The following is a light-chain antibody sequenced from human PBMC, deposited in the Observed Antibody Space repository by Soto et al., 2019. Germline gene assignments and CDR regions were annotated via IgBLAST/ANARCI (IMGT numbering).Light chain of an antibody. CDR2: DAS. CDR1: QSVSSS. Sequence: EIVLTQSPATLSLSPGERATLSCRASQSVSSSLAWYQQKPGQAPRLLIYDASNRATGIPARFSGGGSGTDFTLTISSLEPEDFAVYYCQQRSNWPKFTFGPGTKVDIK. J-gene: IGKJ3*01. CDR3: QQRSNWPKFT. V-gene: IGKV3-11*01.